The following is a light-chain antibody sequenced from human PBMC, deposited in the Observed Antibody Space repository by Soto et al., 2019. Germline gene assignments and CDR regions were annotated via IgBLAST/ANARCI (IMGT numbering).Light chain of an antibody. Sequence: EIVMTQSPATLSVSPGERATLSCRASQSVSSNLAWYQQKPGQAPRLLIYGASTRATGIPARFSGSGSGTEVTLTISSLQSEEFAVYYCQQYNNWPAWTFGQGTKLEIK. J-gene: IGKJ2*02. V-gene: IGKV3-15*01. CDR3: QQYNNWPAWT. CDR2: GAS. CDR1: QSVSSN.